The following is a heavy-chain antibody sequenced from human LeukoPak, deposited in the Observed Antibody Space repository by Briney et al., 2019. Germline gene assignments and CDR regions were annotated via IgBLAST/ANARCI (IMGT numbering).Heavy chain of an antibody. D-gene: IGHD4-17*01. CDR3: AKEIYGDSTGGRFQQ. J-gene: IGHJ1*01. Sequence: GGSLRLSCAASGFSFSSYALHWVRQAPGKGLEWVAVISYDGNNEYYADSVKGRSTISRDNSKNTLYLQMNSLRAEDTAVYYCAKEIYGDSTGGRFQQWGQGTLVTVSS. CDR1: GFSFSSYA. CDR2: ISYDGNNE. V-gene: IGHV3-30*04.